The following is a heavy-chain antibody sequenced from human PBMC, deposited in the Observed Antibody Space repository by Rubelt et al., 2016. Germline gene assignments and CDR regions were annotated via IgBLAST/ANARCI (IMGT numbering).Heavy chain of an antibody. J-gene: IGHJ4*02. CDR1: GYTFTGYY. CDR3: ARDPPGGTYFDF. CDR2: INPNSGGT. Sequence: QVQLVQSGAEVKKPGASVKVSCKASGYTFTGYYMHWVRQAPGQGLEWMGWINPNSGGTNYAQKFQGRFTMSRDTSMNTAYMELSGLVSDDTAVYYGARDPPGGTYFDFWGQGTLVTASS. V-gene: IGHV1-2*02. D-gene: IGHD3-16*01.